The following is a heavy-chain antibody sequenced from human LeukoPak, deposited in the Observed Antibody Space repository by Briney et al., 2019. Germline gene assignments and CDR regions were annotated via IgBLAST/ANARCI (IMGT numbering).Heavy chain of an antibody. Sequence: KPSETLSLTCTVSGGSISSYYWSWIRQPPGKGLEWIGYIYYSGSTNYNPSLKSRVTISVDTSKNQFSLKLSSVTAADTAVYYCARSLQQLALDYWGQGTLVTVSS. CDR1: GGSISSYY. J-gene: IGHJ4*02. D-gene: IGHD6-13*01. CDR3: ARSLQQLALDY. CDR2: IYYSGST. V-gene: IGHV4-59*01.